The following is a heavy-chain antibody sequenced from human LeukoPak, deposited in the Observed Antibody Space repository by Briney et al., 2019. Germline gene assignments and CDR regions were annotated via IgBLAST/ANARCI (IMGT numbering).Heavy chain of an antibody. Sequence: GASVKVSCKASGGTFSSYAISWVRQAPGQGLEWMGGIIPIFGTANYAQKFQGRVTITADESTSTAYMELSSLRAEDTAVYYCARVQYYYDSSGYDNYYYYYYMDVWGKGTTVTVSS. V-gene: IGHV1-69*13. CDR1: GGTFSSYA. D-gene: IGHD3-22*01. CDR2: IIPIFGTA. J-gene: IGHJ6*03. CDR3: ARVQYYYDSSGYDNYYYYYYMDV.